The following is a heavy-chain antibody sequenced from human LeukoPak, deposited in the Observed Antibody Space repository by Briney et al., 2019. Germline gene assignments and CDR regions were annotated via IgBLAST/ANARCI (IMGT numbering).Heavy chain of an antibody. CDR1: GGSISSYY. J-gene: IGHJ3*02. D-gene: IGHD3-22*01. CDR3: ARYGDSSGYSPYAFDI. V-gene: IGHV4-59*01. CDR2: IYYSGST. Sequence: SETLSLTCTVSGGSISSYYWSWIRQPPGKGLEWIGDIYYSGSTNYNPSLKSRVTISVDTSKNQFSLKLSSVTAADTAVYYCARYGDSSGYSPYAFDIWGQGTMVTVSS.